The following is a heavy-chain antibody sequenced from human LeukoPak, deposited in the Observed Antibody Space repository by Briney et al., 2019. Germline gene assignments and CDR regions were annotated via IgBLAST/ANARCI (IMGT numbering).Heavy chain of an antibody. V-gene: IGHV4-59*01. CDR2: IYYSGST. Sequence: SETLSLICTVSGGSISSYYWSWIRQPPGKGLEWIGYIYYSGSTNYNPSLKSRVTIPVDTSKNQFSLKLSSVTAADTAVYYCARTGITIFGVVTSFDYWGQGTLVTVSS. D-gene: IGHD3-3*01. CDR1: GGSISSYY. CDR3: ARTGITIFGVVTSFDY. J-gene: IGHJ4*02.